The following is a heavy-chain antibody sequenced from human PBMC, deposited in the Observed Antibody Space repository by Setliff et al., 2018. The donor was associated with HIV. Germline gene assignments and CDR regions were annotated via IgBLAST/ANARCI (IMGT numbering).Heavy chain of an antibody. D-gene: IGHD6-13*01. CDR1: GGSISGYY. V-gene: IGHV4-34*01. CDR2: INHSGST. J-gene: IGHJ6*03. Sequence: SETLSLTCAVYGGSISGYYWSWIRQSPGKGLEWIGEINHSGSTNFNPSLKSRVTISVDTSKNQFSLKVNSVTAADTAVYYCARGARLLAGYSDRWDYYCMGVWGKGTTVTVSS. CDR3: ARGARLLAGYSDRWDYYCMGV.